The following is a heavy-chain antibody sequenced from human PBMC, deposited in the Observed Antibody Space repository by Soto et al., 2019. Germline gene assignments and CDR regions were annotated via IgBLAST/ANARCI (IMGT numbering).Heavy chain of an antibody. CDR3: AREPLGGGVCYDHWLDP. CDR2: INIGNGNT. CDR1: GYTFTSYA. V-gene: IGHV1-3*04. D-gene: IGHD2-21*02. J-gene: IGHJ5*02. Sequence: ASVKVSCKTSGYTFTSYAIHWLRQAPGQGHEWMAWINIGNGNTKYSQKFQDRVTIIRDTSASTAYVEMSSLRSEDTAVYYCAREPLGGGVCYDHWLDPWGQGTMVTAS.